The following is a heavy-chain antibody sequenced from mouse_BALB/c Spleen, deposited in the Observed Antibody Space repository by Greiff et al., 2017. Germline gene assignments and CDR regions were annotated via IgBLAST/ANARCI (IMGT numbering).Heavy chain of an antibody. J-gene: IGHJ3*01. CDR1: GYTFTSYT. CDR3: ASDGSSPFAY. V-gene: IGHV1-4*02. CDR2: INPSSGYT. Sequence: VQLQQSAAELARPGASVKMSCKASGYTFTSYTMHWVKQRPGQGLKWIGYINPSSGYTEYNQKFKDKATLTADKSSSTAYMQLSSLTSEDSAVYYCASDGSSPFAYWGQGTLVTVSA. D-gene: IGHD1-1*01.